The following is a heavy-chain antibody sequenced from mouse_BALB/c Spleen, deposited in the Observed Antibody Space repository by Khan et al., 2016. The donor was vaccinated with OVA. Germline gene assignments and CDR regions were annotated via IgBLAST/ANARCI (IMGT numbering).Heavy chain of an antibody. D-gene: IGHD2-10*01. CDR2: IWSDGST. J-gene: IGHJ4*01. CDR1: GFSLTNYG. Sequence: QVQLKQSGPGLVAPSQSLSITCTISGFSLTNYGVHWVRQPPGMGLEWLVVIWSDGSTTYNSALKSRLTISKDNSKSQVFLKMNSLQTEDTAVYFCARQPYYHYNIMDYWGQGTSVTVSS. V-gene: IGHV2-6-1*01. CDR3: ARQPYYHYNIMDY.